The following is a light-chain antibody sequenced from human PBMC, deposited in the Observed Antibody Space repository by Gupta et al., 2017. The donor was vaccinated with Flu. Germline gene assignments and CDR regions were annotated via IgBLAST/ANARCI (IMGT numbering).Light chain of an antibody. CDR1: QSVSSSY. V-gene: IGKV3-20*01. J-gene: IGKJ1*01. CDR2: GAS. CDR3: QQYGSAPLAWT. Sequence: LSLSPGERATLSCRASQSVSSSYLAWYQQKPGQAPRLLIYGASSRATGIPDRFSCSWSGTDFTLTISRLEPEDFAVYYCQQYGSAPLAWTFGQGTKVEIK.